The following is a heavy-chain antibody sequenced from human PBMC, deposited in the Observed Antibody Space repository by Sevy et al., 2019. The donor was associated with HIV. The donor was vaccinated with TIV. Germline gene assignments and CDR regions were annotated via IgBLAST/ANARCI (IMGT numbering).Heavy chain of an antibody. Sequence: GGSLRLSCVASGFTFSTYWMSWVRQAPGKGLEWVANIKKDGTEKYYVDSVKGRFTISRDNAKNSLYLQMNSLRVEDTALYFWWGGCSSRTCLWGLDVWGQGTLVTVSS. CDR3: WGGCSSRTCLWGLDV. CDR1: GFTFSTYW. J-gene: IGHJ6*02. V-gene: IGHV3-7*03. CDR2: IKKDGTEK. D-gene: IGHD2-2*01.